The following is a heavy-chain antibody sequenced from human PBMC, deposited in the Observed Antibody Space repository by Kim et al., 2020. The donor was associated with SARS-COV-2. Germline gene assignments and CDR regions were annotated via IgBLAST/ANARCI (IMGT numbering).Heavy chain of an antibody. Sequence: GGSLRLSCAASGFTFSNAWMSWVRQAPGKGLEWVGRIKSKNDGGTTDYAAPVKGRFTISRDDSKNTLYLQMNSLKTEDTAVYYCKSSYYDSSVYYYYGMDVWGQGTTVTVSS. CDR1: GFTFSNAW. CDR2: IKSKNDGGTT. D-gene: IGHD3-22*01. J-gene: IGHJ6*02. CDR3: KSSYYDSSVYYYYGMDV. V-gene: IGHV3-15*01.